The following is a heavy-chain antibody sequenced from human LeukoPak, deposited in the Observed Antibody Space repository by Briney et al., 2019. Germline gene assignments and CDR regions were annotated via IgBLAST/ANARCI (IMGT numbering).Heavy chain of an antibody. Sequence: ASVKVSCKASGGTFSSYAINWVRQATGQGLEWMGWMNPNSGNTGYAQKFQGRVTMTRNTSISTAYMELSSLRSEDTAVYYCASGSSPYDAFDIWGQGTMVTVSS. D-gene: IGHD3-10*01. CDR1: GGTFSSYA. J-gene: IGHJ3*02. CDR2: MNPNSGNT. CDR3: ASGSSPYDAFDI. V-gene: IGHV1-8*02.